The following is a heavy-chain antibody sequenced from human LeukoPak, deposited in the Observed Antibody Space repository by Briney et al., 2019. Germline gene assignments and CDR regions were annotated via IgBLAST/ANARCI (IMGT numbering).Heavy chain of an antibody. CDR3: ARVGSSWYEGWFDP. CDR1: GYTFTGYY. V-gene: IGHV1-2*06. J-gene: IGHJ5*02. CDR2: INPNSGGT. Sequence: ASVKVSCKASGYTFTGYYMHWVRQAPGQGLEWMGRINPNSGGTNYAQKFQGRVTMTRDTPISTAYMELSRLRSDDTAVYYCARVGSSWYEGWFDPWGQGTLVTVSS. D-gene: IGHD6-13*01.